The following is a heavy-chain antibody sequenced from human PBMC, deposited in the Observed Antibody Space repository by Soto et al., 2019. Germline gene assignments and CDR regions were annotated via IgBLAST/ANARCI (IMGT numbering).Heavy chain of an antibody. CDR3: VRALXXXXXXYFDF. CDR2: INNDASSS. V-gene: IGHV3-74*03. Sequence: GGSLRLSCAASGFTLSSYWLHWVRQGPEKGLVWVSRINNDASSSMYADSVKGRFTISRDNAENTLSLQMNSLRAEDTAVYYCVRALXXXXXXYFDFWGQGTLVTVSS. J-gene: IGHJ4*02. CDR1: GFTLSSYW.